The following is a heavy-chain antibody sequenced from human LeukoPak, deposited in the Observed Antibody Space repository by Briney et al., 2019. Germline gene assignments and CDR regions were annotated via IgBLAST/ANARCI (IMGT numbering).Heavy chain of an antibody. CDR3: ARDLNIGYCSSTSCYCFQH. Sequence: GGSLRLSCAASGFTFSSYGMHWVRQAPGKGLEWVAVISYDGSNKYYADSVKGRFTISRDNSKNTLYLQMNSLRAEDTAVYYCARDLNIGYCSSTSCYCFQHWGQGTLVTVSS. CDR1: GFTFSSYG. D-gene: IGHD2-2*01. CDR2: ISYDGSNK. J-gene: IGHJ1*01. V-gene: IGHV3-30*03.